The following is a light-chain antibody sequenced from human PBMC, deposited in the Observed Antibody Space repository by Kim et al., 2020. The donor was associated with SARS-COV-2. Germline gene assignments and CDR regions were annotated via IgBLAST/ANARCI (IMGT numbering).Light chain of an antibody. CDR2: EVT. V-gene: IGLV2-8*01. CDR3: SSFAGYNNFV. Sequence: QSVTISCTGTRGDIGAYDSVSWFQQHPGKAPKLMIYEVTKRPSGVPDRFSGSKSGNMASLTVSGLQPDDEADYYCSSFAGYNNFVFGTGTKVTVL. J-gene: IGLJ1*01. CDR1: RGDIGAYDS.